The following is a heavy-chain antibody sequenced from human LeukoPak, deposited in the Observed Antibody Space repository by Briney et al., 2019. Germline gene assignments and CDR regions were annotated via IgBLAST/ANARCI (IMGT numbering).Heavy chain of an antibody. V-gene: IGHV3-21*04. CDR2: ISSSSSYI. CDR1: GFTFSSYS. Sequence: GGSLRLSCAASGFTFSSYSMNWVRQAPGKGLEWVSSISSSSSYIYYADSVKGRFTISRDNAKNSLYLQMNNLRADDTAVYYCAKVLLRALDYMDVWGKGTTVTVSS. D-gene: IGHD2-15*01. CDR3: AKVLLRALDYMDV. J-gene: IGHJ6*03.